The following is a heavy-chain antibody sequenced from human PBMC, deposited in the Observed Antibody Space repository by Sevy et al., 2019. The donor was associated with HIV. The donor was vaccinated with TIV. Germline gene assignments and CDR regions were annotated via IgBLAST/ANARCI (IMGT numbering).Heavy chain of an antibody. CDR2: ISPHNGDR. CDR3: ARAYCSGGRCYSLAS. V-gene: IGHV1-18*01. D-gene: IGHD2-15*01. CDR1: GYTFNTYR. Sequence: ASVKVSCKVSGYTFNTYRIHWVRQAPGQGLEWMGWISPHNGDRNYAQRLQGRVTMLTDTSSSPAYMELKSLRSDDTAVYYCARAYCSGGRCYSLASWGQGTLVTVSS. J-gene: IGHJ5*02.